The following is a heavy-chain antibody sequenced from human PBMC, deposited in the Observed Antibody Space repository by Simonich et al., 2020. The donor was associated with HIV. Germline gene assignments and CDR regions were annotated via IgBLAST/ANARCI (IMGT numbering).Heavy chain of an antibody. J-gene: IGHJ4*02. CDR1: GFTFSSYA. Sequence: EVQLLESGGGLVQPGGSLRLSCAASGFTFSSYAMSWVRQAPGKGLGWGSAISGSGGSKYYADSVKGRFTISRDNSKNTLYLQMNSLRAEDTAVYYCAKDRYYNFWSGYYDYWGQGTLVTVSS. V-gene: IGHV3-23*01. D-gene: IGHD3-3*01. CDR3: AKDRYYNFWSGYYDY. CDR2: ISGSGGSK.